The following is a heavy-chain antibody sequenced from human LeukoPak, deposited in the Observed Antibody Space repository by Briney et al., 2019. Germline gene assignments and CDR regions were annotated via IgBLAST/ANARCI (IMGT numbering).Heavy chain of an antibody. Sequence: PSETLSLTCTVSGVAITSQYWTCIRQPAGRGLEWIGYAYYSGSHNYNPSLKSRVTISVDTSKNQFSLKMDSMTAADTAVYYCARRHYGDYVDYWGQGTLVTVSS. CDR3: ARRHYGDYVDY. CDR1: GVAITSQY. V-gene: IGHV4-59*11. J-gene: IGHJ4*02. D-gene: IGHD4-17*01. CDR2: AYYSGSH.